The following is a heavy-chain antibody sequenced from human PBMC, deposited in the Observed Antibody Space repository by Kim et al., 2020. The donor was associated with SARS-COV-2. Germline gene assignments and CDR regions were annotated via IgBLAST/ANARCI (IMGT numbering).Heavy chain of an antibody. V-gene: IGHV3-33*06. CDR2: IWYDGSNK. CDR3: AKDQGYSGLGYYYYGMDV. Sequence: GGSLRLSCAASGFTFSSYGMHWVRQAPGKGLEWVAVIWYDGSNKYYADSVKGRFTISRDNSKNTLYLQMNSLRAEDTAVYYCAKDQGYSGLGYYYYGMDVWGQGTTVTVSS. J-gene: IGHJ6*02. D-gene: IGHD6-13*01. CDR1: GFTFSSYG.